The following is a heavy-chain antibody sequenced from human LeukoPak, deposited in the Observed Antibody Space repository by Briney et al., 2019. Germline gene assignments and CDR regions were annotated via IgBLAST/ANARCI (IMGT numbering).Heavy chain of an antibody. V-gene: IGHV3-48*01. CDR2: ISSRSSTI. Sequence: PGGSLRLSCAASGFPFSSYSMNWVRQAPGKGLEWVSYISSRSSTIYYADSVKGRFTISRDNAKNPLYLQMDSLRAEDTAVNYCARLTVKVEGDDYWGQGTLVTVSA. D-gene: IGHD1-26*01. CDR1: GFPFSSYS. J-gene: IGHJ4*02. CDR3: ARLTVKVEGDDY.